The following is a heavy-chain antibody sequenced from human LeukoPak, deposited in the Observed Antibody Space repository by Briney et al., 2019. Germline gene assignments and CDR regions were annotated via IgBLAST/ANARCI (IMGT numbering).Heavy chain of an antibody. CDR2: ISPSSSYM. Sequence: GGSLRLSCAASGFTFSDYTMNWVRQAPGKGLEWVSSISPSSSYMYYADSVKGRFTISRDNAKNSLYLQMNSLRAEDTALYYCAKDIFTMVRGVVDYWGQGTLVTVSS. J-gene: IGHJ4*02. D-gene: IGHD3-10*01. CDR1: GFTFSDYT. V-gene: IGHV3-21*04. CDR3: AKDIFTMVRGVVDY.